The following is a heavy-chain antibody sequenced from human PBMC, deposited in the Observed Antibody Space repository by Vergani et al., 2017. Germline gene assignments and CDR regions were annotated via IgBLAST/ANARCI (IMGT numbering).Heavy chain of an antibody. CDR3: ARSRIYHGAGSPYY. D-gene: IGHD3-10*01. J-gene: IGHJ4*02. CDR1: GASVNSYY. CDR2: VSFRGDT. V-gene: IGHV4-59*02. Sequence: QVKLQESGPGLVKPSETLSLTCTVSGASVNSYYWSWIRQPPGKGLEWMGYVSFRGDTLYDPSVKGRMTISLNTSSNQFSLYLTSVTAADTAVYYCARSRIYHGAGSPYYWGQGTLVTVPP.